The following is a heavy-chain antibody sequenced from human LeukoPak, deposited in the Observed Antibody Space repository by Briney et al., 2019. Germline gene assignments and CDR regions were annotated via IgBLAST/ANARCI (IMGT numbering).Heavy chain of an antibody. Sequence: SETLSLTCTVSGGSISGYYWSWLRQPPGKGLEWIGYIYYSGSTNYNPSLKSRVTISVDTSKNQFSLKLSSVTAADTAVYYCARSAAAGAFYYYGMDVWGQGTTVTVSS. CDR3: ARSAAAGAFYYYGMDV. J-gene: IGHJ6*02. CDR1: GGSISGYY. V-gene: IGHV4-59*01. D-gene: IGHD6-13*01. CDR2: IYYSGST.